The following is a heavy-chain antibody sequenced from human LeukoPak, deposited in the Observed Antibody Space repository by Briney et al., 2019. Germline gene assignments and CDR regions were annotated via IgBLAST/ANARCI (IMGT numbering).Heavy chain of an antibody. V-gene: IGHV3-23*01. J-gene: IGHJ4*02. D-gene: IGHD3-22*01. CDR1: GFTFSSYA. CDR3: AKGSTYYYDSSGYYYVDY. Sequence: TGGSLRLSCAASGFTFSSYAMSWVRQAPGKGLEWVSAISGSGGSTYYADSVKGRFTISRDNSKNTLYLQMNSLRAEDTAVYYCAKGSTYYYDSSGYYYVDYWGQGTLVTVSS. CDR2: ISGSGGST.